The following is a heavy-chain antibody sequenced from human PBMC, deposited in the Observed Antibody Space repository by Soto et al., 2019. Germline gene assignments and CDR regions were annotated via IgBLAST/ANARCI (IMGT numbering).Heavy chain of an antibody. J-gene: IGHJ5*02. V-gene: IGHV1-69*01. D-gene: IGHD2-21*02. CDR1: GGTFSSYA. Sequence: QVQLVQSGAEVKKPGSSVKVSCKASGGTFSSYAISWVRQAPGQGLEWMGGIIPIFGTANYAQTFQGRVTITADESTRTAYMALRSLRSEDTAVYYWARAGHIVVVTAIPPWFDPWGKGTLVTVSS. CDR2: IIPIFGTA. CDR3: ARAGHIVVVTAIPPWFDP.